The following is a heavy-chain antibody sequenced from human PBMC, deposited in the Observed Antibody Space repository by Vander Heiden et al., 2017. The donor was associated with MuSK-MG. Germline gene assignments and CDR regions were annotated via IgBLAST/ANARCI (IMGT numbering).Heavy chain of an antibody. D-gene: IGHD3-10*01. Sequence: QVQLQESGPGLVKPSETPSLTSSVSSGSMSGYYWSWIRQPPGKGLEWIGYIYYRGTTNYDPSLKSRVTISIDTSKNQFSLKLTSVTAADTAVYFCARDRPYHALGRVFEVWGQGTRVTVSS. J-gene: IGHJ4*02. CDR1: SGSMSGYY. CDR2: IYYRGTT. V-gene: IGHV4-59*01. CDR3: ARDRPYHALGRVFEV.